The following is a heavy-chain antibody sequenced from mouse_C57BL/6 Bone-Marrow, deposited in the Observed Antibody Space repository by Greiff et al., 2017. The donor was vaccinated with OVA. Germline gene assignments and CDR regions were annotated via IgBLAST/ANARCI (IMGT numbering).Heavy chain of an antibody. D-gene: IGHD1-1*01. V-gene: IGHV1-61*01. CDR2: IYPSDSET. J-gene: IGHJ2*01. CDR1: GYTFTSYW. CDR3: ARRRYYGSSYPLDYFDY. Sequence: QVQLQQSGAELVRPGSSVKLSCKASGYTFTSYWMDWVKQRPGQGLEWIGNIYPSDSETHYNQKFKDKATLTVDKSSSTAYMQLSSLTSEDSAVYYCARRRYYGSSYPLDYFDYWGQGTTLTVSS.